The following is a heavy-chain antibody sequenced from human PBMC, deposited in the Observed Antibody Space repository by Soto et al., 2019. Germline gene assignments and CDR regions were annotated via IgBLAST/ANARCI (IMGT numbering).Heavy chain of an antibody. CDR1: GGSVSSGSYY. J-gene: IGHJ5*02. CDR3: ASGGSSSWYWFDH. V-gene: IGHV4-61*01. Sequence: SETLSLTCTVSGGSVSSGSYYWSWIRQPPGKGLEWIGYIYYSGSTNYNPSLKSPVTISVNTHKNQFSLKLSSVTAADSAGYCCASGGSSSWYWFDHWGQGTLVTVSS. CDR2: IYYSGST. D-gene: IGHD6-13*01.